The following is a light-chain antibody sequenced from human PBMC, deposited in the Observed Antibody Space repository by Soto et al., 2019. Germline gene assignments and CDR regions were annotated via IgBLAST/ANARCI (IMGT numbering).Light chain of an antibody. CDR1: SGHSNYA. CDR2: VNSDGSH. V-gene: IGLV4-69*01. CDR3: QTWGTGIRV. Sequence: QSVLTQSPSASASLGASVKLTCTLSSGHSNYAIAWHQQQPEKGPRYLMKVNSDGSHRKGDGIPERFSGSSSGAQRYLTSSSLQYEDEADYYCQTWGTGIRVFGTGTKVTVL. J-gene: IGLJ1*01.